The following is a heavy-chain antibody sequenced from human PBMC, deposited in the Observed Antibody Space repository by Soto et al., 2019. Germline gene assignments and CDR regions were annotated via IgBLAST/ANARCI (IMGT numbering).Heavy chain of an antibody. D-gene: IGHD3-10*01. CDR2: IRGGGDST. Sequence: PGGSLRLSCAASGFTFSNYAMSWVRQAPGKGLEWVSAIRGGGDSTYYADSVKGRFTISRDNSRNTLYLQMNSLRAEDTAVYYCARIAWSDKGSGKNYYMDVWGKGTTVTVSS. CDR3: ARIAWSDKGSGKNYYMDV. J-gene: IGHJ6*03. CDR1: GFTFSNYA. V-gene: IGHV3-23*01.